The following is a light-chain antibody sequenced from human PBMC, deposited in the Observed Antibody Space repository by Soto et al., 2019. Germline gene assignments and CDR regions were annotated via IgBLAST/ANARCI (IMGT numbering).Light chain of an antibody. Sequence: QSVLTQPVSVSGSPGQSITISCTGTSSDVGGYHYVSWYQQYPGKAPKVMIYDVSNRPSGVSNRFSGSKSGTTASLTISGLQAEDEADYYCSSYTSRITYVFGTGTKATVL. J-gene: IGLJ1*01. CDR1: SSDVGGYHY. V-gene: IGLV2-14*01. CDR2: DVS. CDR3: SSYTSRITYV.